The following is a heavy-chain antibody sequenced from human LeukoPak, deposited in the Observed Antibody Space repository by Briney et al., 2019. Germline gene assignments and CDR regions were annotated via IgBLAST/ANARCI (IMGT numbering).Heavy chain of an antibody. CDR1: GFTFSSYA. Sequence: PGGSLRLSCAASGFTFSSYAIHWVRQAPGKGLEWVAVISYDGSNKYYTNSVKGRFTISRDNSKNTLYLQTNSLRAEDTAVYYCAKEGYGDRGSWGYFDYWGQGTLVTVSS. D-gene: IGHD4-17*01. V-gene: IGHV3-30*04. CDR2: ISYDGSNK. J-gene: IGHJ4*02. CDR3: AKEGYGDRGSWGYFDY.